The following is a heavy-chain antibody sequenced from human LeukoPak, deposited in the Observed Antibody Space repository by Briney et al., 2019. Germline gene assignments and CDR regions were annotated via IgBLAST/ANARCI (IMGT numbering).Heavy chain of an antibody. CDR3: ARDQTDSGYDP. V-gene: IGHV1-46*01. CDR2: INPSGGST. J-gene: IGHJ5*02. D-gene: IGHD5-12*01. CDR1: GYTFTSYY. Sequence: GASVKVSCKASGYTFTSYYMHWVRQAPGQGLEWMRIINPSGGSTSYAQKFQGRVTMTRDMSTSTVYMELSSLRSEDTAVYYCARDQTDSGYDPWGQGTLVTVSS.